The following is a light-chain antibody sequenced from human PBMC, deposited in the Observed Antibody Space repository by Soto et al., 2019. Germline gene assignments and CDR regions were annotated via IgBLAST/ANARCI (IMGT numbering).Light chain of an antibody. V-gene: IGLV1-40*01. Sequence: QSVLTQPPSVSGAPGQRVTISCTGSSSNIGAGYDVQWYQQLPGTAPKLLIYGNSNRPSGVPDRFSGSKSGTSASLAITGLQAEDEADYYCQSYDSSLSGSVFGGGTQLTVL. CDR3: QSYDSSLSGSV. CDR2: GNS. J-gene: IGLJ3*02. CDR1: SSNIGAGYD.